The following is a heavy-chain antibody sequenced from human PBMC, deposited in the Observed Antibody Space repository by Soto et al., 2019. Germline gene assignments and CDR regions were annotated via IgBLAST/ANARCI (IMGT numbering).Heavy chain of an antibody. V-gene: IGHV2-5*02. CDR3: AHRVLRTVFGLVTTTAIYFDF. CDR1: GFSLTTSGVG. J-gene: IGHJ4*02. CDR2: TYWDDDK. Sequence: QITLNESGPTQVKPRQTLTLTCTFSGFSLTTSGVGVGWIRQSPGKAPEWLALTYWDDDKRYSPSLKSRLTITKDTSKTQVVLTMADLDPADTATYYCAHRVLRTVFGLVTTTAIYFDFWGQGTPVAVSS. D-gene: IGHD3-3*01.